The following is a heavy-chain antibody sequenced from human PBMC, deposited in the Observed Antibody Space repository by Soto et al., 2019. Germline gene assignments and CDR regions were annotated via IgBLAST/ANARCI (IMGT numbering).Heavy chain of an antibody. V-gene: IGHV3-23*01. Sequence: GGSLRLSCAASGFTFSDCGMSWFRQAPGKGLEWVSTIHYSGSYTHYPDSVKGRFTISRDNSRNILFLQLNRLRVEDTAVYYCAKPLSPFSSSYIDYWAQGTLVTVSS. CDR2: IHYSGSYT. CDR1: GFTFSDCG. D-gene: IGHD3-22*01. J-gene: IGHJ4*02. CDR3: AKPLSPFSSSYIDY.